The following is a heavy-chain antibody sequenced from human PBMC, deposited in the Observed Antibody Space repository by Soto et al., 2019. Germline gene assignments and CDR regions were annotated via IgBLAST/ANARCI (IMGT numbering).Heavy chain of an antibody. J-gene: IGHJ4*02. Sequence: GESLKISCKGSGYTFTNYWITWVRQMPGKGLEWMGRMDPSDSYINYNPSFEGHVTITLDKSINTAYLQWYSLKASDTAMYYCATGRWYFDYWGQGVPVTVSS. CDR3: ATGRWYFDY. CDR2: MDPSDSYI. D-gene: IGHD2-15*01. V-gene: IGHV5-10-1*01. CDR1: GYTFTNYW.